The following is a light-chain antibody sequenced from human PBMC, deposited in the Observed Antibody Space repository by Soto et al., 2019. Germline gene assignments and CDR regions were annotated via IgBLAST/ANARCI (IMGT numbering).Light chain of an antibody. V-gene: IGKV1-5*01. CDR3: QQFSLYWA. CDR1: QDINRW. J-gene: IGKJ1*01. Sequence: DVQMTQSPSTLSASVGDRVTITCRASQDINRWLAWYQQKPGKAPKILIYNADTLESGVPSRFSGSGYGTEFILTISILQPDDFATYYCQQFSLYWAFGQGTKVAIK. CDR2: NAD.